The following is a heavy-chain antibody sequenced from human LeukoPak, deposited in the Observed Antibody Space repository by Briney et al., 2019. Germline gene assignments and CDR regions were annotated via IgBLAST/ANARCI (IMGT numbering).Heavy chain of an antibody. CDR1: GFMLSSYW. D-gene: IGHD3-3*01. V-gene: IGHV3-7*01. CDR3: ARQEW. J-gene: IGHJ4*02. CDR2: IKEDGSEK. Sequence: RPGGSLRLSCAASGFMLSSYWMAWVRQAPGKGLEWVAHIKEDGSEKYYVDSVKGRFTISRDNAKNSLYLQMNSLRVEDTAVYYCARQEWWGQGTLVTVSS.